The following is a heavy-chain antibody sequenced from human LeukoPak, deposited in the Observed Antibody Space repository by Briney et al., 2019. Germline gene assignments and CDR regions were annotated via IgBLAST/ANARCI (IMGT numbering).Heavy chain of an antibody. V-gene: IGHV1-69*02. CDR3: ASDNWGSHYYYYYMDV. J-gene: IGHJ6*03. Sequence: SVKVSCKASGGTFSSYTISWVRQAPGQGLEWMGRIIPILGIANYAQKFQGRVTITADKSTSTAYMELSSLRSEDTAVYYCASDNWGSHYYYYYMDVWGKGTTVTVS. D-gene: IGHD7-27*01. CDR1: GGTFSSYT. CDR2: IIPILGIA.